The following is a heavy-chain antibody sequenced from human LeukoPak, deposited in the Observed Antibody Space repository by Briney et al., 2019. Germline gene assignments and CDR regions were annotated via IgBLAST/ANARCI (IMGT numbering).Heavy chain of an antibody. V-gene: IGHV1-18*01. J-gene: IGHJ4*02. D-gene: IGHD3-22*01. Sequence: GASVKVSCKASGYTFTSYGISWVRQAPGQGLEWIGWISAYNGNTNYAQKLQGRVTMTTDTSTSTAYMELSSLRADDTAVYYCARVYYYVSSGFIADYWGQGTLVTVSS. CDR2: ISAYNGNT. CDR3: ARVYYYVSSGFIADY. CDR1: GYTFTSYG.